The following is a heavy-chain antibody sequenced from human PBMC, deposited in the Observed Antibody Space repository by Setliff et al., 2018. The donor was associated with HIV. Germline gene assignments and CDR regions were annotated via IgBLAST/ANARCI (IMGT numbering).Heavy chain of an antibody. J-gene: IGHJ4*02. D-gene: IGHD3-22*01. CDR3: ARDYYGSSGYPIATYYFDY. CDR2: INVGSGNT. V-gene: IGHV1-3*01. CDR1: GYGFTRKI. Sequence: ASVKVSCKASGYGFTRKIIHWVRQAPGQRLEWMGWINVGSGNTKYSLRFQDRVTLTRDTSATTAYMELSSLRSEDTAVYYCARDYYGSSGYPIATYYFDYWGQGTLVTVSS.